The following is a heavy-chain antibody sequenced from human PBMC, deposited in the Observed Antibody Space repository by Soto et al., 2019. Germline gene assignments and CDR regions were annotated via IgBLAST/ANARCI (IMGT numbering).Heavy chain of an antibody. CDR3: ARVRSLFRAGETSVNVFDY. J-gene: IGHJ4*02. V-gene: IGHV1-3*01. Sequence: QVHLVQSGAEVKRPGASVTVSCKASGYTLTSYGVHWVRQAPGDRLEWMGWINGGNGDTILSQKFQGRVTITRATPANTAYMELSSLRSEDTAVYYCARVRSLFRAGETSVNVFDYWGQGTLVTVSS. CDR2: INGGNGDT. D-gene: IGHD1-1*01. CDR1: GYTLTSYG.